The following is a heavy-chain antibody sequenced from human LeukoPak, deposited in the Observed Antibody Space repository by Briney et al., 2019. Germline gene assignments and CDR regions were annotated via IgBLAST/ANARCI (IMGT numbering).Heavy chain of an antibody. Sequence: GGSLRLSCAASGFTFSSYSMHWVRQAPGKGLEWVAFIRYDGSNKYYADSVKGRFTISRDNSKNTLYLQMNSLRPEDTTVYYCAKAYSGMLRGVVDYWGQGTLVTVSS. CDR2: IRYDGSNK. CDR3: AKAYSGMLRGVVDY. J-gene: IGHJ4*02. CDR1: GFTFSSYS. D-gene: IGHD3-10*01. V-gene: IGHV3-30*02.